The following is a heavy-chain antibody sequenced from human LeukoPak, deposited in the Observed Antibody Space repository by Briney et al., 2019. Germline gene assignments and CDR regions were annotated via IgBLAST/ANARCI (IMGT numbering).Heavy chain of an antibody. D-gene: IGHD6-13*01. J-gene: IGHJ4*02. CDR2: TYYRSKWYT. V-gene: IGHV6-1*01. CDR3: AREVVSRISSWYYFDY. CDR1: GDSISSNSAA. Sequence: SQTLSLTCAISGDSISSNSAAWNWIRQSPSRGLEWLGRTYYRSKWYTDYAVSVKSRITINPDTPKNQFSLQLNSVTPEDAAVYFCAREVVSRISSWYYFDYWGQGTLVTVSS.